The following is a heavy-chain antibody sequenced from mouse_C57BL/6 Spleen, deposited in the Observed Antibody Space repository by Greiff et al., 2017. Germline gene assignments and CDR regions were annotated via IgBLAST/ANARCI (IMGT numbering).Heavy chain of an antibody. J-gene: IGHJ1*03. Sequence: VKLQQPGAELVMPGASVKLSCKASGYTFTSYWMHWVKQRPGQGLEWIGEIDPSDSYTNYNQKFKGKSTLTVDKSSSTAYMQLSSLTSEDSAVYYCARKLLHWYFDVWGTGTTVTVSS. CDR2: IDPSDSYT. V-gene: IGHV1-69*01. CDR3: ARKLLHWYFDV. D-gene: IGHD1-1*01. CDR1: GYTFTSYW.